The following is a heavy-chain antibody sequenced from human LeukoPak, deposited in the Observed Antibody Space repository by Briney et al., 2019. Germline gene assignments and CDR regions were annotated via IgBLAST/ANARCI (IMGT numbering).Heavy chain of an antibody. CDR2: ISWNSGSI. CDR3: AKDQRSASPGLDDY. D-gene: IGHD3-10*01. CDR1: GFTFDDYA. Sequence: GGSLRLSCAASGFTFDDYAMHWVRQAPGKGLEWVSGISWNSGSIGYADSVKGRFTISRDNAKNSLYLQMNSLRAEDTAVYYCAKDQRSASPGLDDYWGQGTLVTVSS. V-gene: IGHV3-9*01. J-gene: IGHJ4*02.